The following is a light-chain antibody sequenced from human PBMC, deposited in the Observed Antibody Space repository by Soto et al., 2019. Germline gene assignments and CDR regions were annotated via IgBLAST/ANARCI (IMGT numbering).Light chain of an antibody. CDR3: QQYGSSPPT. J-gene: IGKJ1*01. V-gene: IGKV3-20*01. CDR1: QSVSSN. Sequence: EIGMTQSPATLSVSPGERATLSCMASQSVSSNLAWYQQKPGQAPRLLIYGASSRATGIPDRFSGSGSGTDFTLTISRLEPEDFAVYYCQQYGSSPPTFGQGTKVDIK. CDR2: GAS.